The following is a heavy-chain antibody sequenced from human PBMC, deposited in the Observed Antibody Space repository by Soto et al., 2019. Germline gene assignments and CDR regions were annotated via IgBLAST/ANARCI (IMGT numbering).Heavy chain of an antibody. CDR2: ISYDGSNK. D-gene: IGHD6-19*01. Sequence: QVQLVESGGGVVQPGRSLRLSCAASGFTFSSYAMHWVRQAPGKGLEWVAVISYDGSNKYYADSVKGRFTISRDNSKTPLYLQMNSLRAKDTAVYYCARFGQGLWIDYWAREPWSPSPQ. CDR1: GFTFSSYA. V-gene: IGHV3-30-3*01. CDR3: ARFGQGLWIDY. J-gene: IGHJ4*02.